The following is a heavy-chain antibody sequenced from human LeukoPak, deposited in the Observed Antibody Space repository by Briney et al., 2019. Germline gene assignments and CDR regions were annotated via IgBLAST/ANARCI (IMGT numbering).Heavy chain of an antibody. Sequence: GGSLRLSCAASGFNFSNYAMHWVRQAPGKGLEYVSTINSNGDRTYYGNSVKGRFTISRDNSKNTLYLQLGSLRAEDMAVYYCARDRFFYDFWSGRYYYMNVWGKGTTVTVSS. CDR3: ARDRFFYDFWSGRYYYMNV. J-gene: IGHJ6*03. D-gene: IGHD3-3*01. CDR1: GFNFSNYA. CDR2: INSNGDRT. V-gene: IGHV3-64*01.